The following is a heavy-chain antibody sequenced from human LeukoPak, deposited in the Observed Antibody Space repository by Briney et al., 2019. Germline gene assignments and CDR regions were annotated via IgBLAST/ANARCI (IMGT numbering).Heavy chain of an antibody. Sequence: GGSLRLSCAASGFTFSSYSMNWVRQAPGKGLEWGSSISSSSSYIHSADSVRGRFTISRDNAKNSLFLQMNSLRAEDTAVYYCARDEWGDAFDIWGQGTMVTVFS. CDR3: ARDEWGDAFDI. V-gene: IGHV3-21*01. J-gene: IGHJ3*02. CDR2: ISSSSSYI. CDR1: GFTFSSYS. D-gene: IGHD1-26*01.